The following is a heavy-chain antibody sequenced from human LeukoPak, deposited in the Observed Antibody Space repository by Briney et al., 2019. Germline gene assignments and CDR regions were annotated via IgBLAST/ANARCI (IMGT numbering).Heavy chain of an antibody. CDR1: GYSFTSYW. Sequence: GESLKISCKGSGYSFTSYWIGWVRQMPGKGLEWMGIIYPGDSDTRYSPSFQGQVTISADKSISTAYLQWSSLKASDTAMYYCASNSSGSWNYYYYYYMDVWGKGTTVTVSS. J-gene: IGHJ6*03. CDR3: ASNSSGSWNYYYYYYMDV. V-gene: IGHV5-51*01. D-gene: IGHD2-15*01. CDR2: IYPGDSDT.